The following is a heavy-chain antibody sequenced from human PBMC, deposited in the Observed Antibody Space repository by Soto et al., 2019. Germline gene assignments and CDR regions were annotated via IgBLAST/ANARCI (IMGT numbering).Heavy chain of an antibody. CDR3: APSECSGADCYPRWYFGL. CDR1: GFSLTTGGVA. CDR2: IYWDDDK. Sequence: QITLKESGPTLVKPTQTLTLTCTFSGFSLTTGGVAVGWIRQPPGKALEWLALIYWDDDKRYSPSLKSRLSATKDTSKNQVVLTMTHMDPADPATYPCAPSECSGADCYPRWYFGLWRPGTLVTVSS. D-gene: IGHD2-21*02. J-gene: IGHJ2*01. V-gene: IGHV2-5*02.